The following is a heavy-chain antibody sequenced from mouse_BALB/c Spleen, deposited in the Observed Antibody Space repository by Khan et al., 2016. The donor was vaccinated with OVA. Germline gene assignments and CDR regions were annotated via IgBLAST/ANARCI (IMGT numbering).Heavy chain of an antibody. D-gene: IGHD1-1*01. J-gene: IGHJ3*01. CDR1: GFTFSNYA. V-gene: IGHV5-9-3*01. CDR3: SRHNYGPFAY. Sequence: EVELVESGGGLVKPGGPLKLSCAASGFTFSNYALSWVRQTPEKRLEWVATISSGGDYTYYPDSVKGRFTFSRANAKNIFYLQLRSLRSEYTTLYYCSRHNYGPFAYWGQGTLVTVSA. CDR2: ISSGGDYT.